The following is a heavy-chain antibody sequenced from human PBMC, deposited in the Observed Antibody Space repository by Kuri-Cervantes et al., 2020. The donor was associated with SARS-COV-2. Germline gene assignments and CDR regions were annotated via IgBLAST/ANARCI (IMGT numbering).Heavy chain of an antibody. V-gene: IGHV4-59*01. J-gene: IGHJ4*02. CDR3: ATGSYYVAYDH. CDR2: LYYSGST. CDR1: GGSISSYY. D-gene: IGHD1-26*01. Sequence: ESLKISCTVSGGSISSYYWSWIRQPPGKGLEWIGYLYYSGSTNYNPSLKSRVTISLDTSKNQFSLKLSSVTAADTAVYYCATGSYYVAYDHWGQGTLVTVSS.